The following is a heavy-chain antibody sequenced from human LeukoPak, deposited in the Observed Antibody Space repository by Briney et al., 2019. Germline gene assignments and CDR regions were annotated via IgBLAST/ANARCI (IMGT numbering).Heavy chain of an antibody. V-gene: IGHV4-31*03. CDR3: ARPRRSGSYGSGYYYYYYYMDV. D-gene: IGHD1-26*01. CDR1: GGSISSGGYY. CDR2: IYYSGST. J-gene: IGHJ6*03. Sequence: SQTLSLTCTVSGGSISSGGYYWSWIRQHPGKGLEWIGYIYYSGSTYYNPSLKSRVTISVDTSKNQFSLKLSSVTAADTAVYYCARPRRSGSYGSGYYYYYYYMDVWGKGTTVTVSS.